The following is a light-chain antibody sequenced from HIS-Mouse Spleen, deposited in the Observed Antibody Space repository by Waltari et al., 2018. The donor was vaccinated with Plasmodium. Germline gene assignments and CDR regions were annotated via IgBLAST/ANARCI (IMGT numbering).Light chain of an antibody. CDR3: CSYAGSSTWV. CDR1: SSDVGSYNI. Sequence: QSALTQPASVSGSPGQSITISCTGPSSDVGSYNIVSWYQQHPGKAPKLMLYEGSKRPSGVSNRFSGSKSGNTASLTISGLQAEDEADYYCCSYAGSSTWVFGGGTKLTVL. J-gene: IGLJ3*02. CDR2: EGS. V-gene: IGLV2-23*01.